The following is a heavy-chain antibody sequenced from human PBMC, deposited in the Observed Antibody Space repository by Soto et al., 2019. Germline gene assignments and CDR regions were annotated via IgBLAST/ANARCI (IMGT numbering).Heavy chain of an antibody. D-gene: IGHD5-12*01. Sequence: QVQLQESGPGLVKPSQTLSLTCNVSGGSISSGGNYWSWIRQHPGKGLEWIGYIYYSGTTYYNPSLKSRLTISIDTSRNQFSLKLSSVTAADTAVYYCAREYSGYDKPRFDPWGQGTLVTVSS. CDR1: GGSISSGGNY. CDR3: AREYSGYDKPRFDP. V-gene: IGHV4-31*03. CDR2: IYYSGTT. J-gene: IGHJ5*02.